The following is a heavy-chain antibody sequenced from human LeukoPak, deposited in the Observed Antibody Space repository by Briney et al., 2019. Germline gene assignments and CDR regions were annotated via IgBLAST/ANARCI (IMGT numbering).Heavy chain of an antibody. J-gene: IGHJ4*02. CDR1: GFTFSSYG. V-gene: IGHV3-30*03. D-gene: IGHD6-13*01. CDR2: ISYDGSNK. CDR3: ARAPIAAAGTNQDY. Sequence: GGSLRLSCAASGFTFSSYGMHWVRQAPGKGLEWVAVISYDGSNKYYADSVKGRFTISRDNSKNSLYLQMNSLRAEDTAVYYCARAPIAAAGTNQDYWGQGTLVTVSS.